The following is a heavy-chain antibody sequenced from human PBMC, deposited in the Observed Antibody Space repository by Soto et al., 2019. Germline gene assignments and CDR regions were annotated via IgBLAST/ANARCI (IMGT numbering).Heavy chain of an antibody. V-gene: IGHV4-61*01. Sequence: PSETLSLTCTVSGASVSSGSYYWSWIRQPPGKGLEWIGHIYYSGSTSYNPSLKSRVTMSVDTSKNQFSLKLSSVTATDTAVYYCARDSSGWHYWGQGTLVTVSS. CDR1: GASVSSGSYY. CDR2: IYYSGST. J-gene: IGHJ4*02. D-gene: IGHD6-19*01. CDR3: ARDSSGWHY.